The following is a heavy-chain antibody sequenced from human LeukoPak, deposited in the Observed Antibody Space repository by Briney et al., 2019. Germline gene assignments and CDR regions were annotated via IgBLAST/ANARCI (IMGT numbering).Heavy chain of an antibody. D-gene: IGHD2-2*01. J-gene: IGHJ5*02. V-gene: IGHV4-4*07. CDR3: ARGSVVVPAAVDNWFDP. CDR1: GGSISSYY. CDR2: IYTSGST. Sequence: SETLSLTCTVSGGSISSYYWSWIRQPAGKGLEWIGRIYTSGSTNYNPSLKSRVTMSVDTSKNQFSLKLSSVTAADTAVYYCARGSVVVPAAVDNWFDPWGQGTLVTVSS.